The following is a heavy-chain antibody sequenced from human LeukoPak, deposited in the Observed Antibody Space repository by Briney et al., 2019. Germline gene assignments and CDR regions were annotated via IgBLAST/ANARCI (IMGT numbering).Heavy chain of an antibody. Sequence: GGSLRLSCAVSGFTFSSCAMAWVRQAPGKGLEWVSAIGASGGSTSTYYADSVMGRFTISRDNSKNTLYLQMNSLRAEDTALYYCAKVGAYGVHDVFDIWGQATMVTVSS. V-gene: IGHV3-23*01. CDR2: IGASGGSTST. CDR1: GFTFSSCA. CDR3: AKVGAYGVHDVFDI. J-gene: IGHJ3*02. D-gene: IGHD4-17*01.